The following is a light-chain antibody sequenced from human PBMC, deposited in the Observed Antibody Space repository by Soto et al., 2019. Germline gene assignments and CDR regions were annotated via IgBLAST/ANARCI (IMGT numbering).Light chain of an antibody. CDR3: QHYGASPWT. CDR2: ATS. J-gene: IGKJ1*01. Sequence: EIVLTQSPGTLSLSPGERATLSCRASQSVSGSYLAWYQQKPGQAPRLLMYATSSRATGIPDRFSGSGSETHITLTIGRLEPEDFAVYYCQHYGASPWTFGQGTRVEIK. V-gene: IGKV3-20*01. CDR1: QSVSGSY.